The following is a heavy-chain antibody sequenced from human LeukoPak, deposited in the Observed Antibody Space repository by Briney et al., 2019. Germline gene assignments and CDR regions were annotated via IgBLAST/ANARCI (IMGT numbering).Heavy chain of an antibody. Sequence: RTSETLSLTCTVSGGSISSYYWSWVRQPAGKGLEWIGRIYTSGSTNYNPSLKSRVTMSVDTSKNQFSPKLSSVTAADTAVYYCARVRVGELGELFDYWGQGTLVTVSS. CDR1: GGSISSYY. J-gene: IGHJ4*02. D-gene: IGHD1-26*01. V-gene: IGHV4-4*07. CDR3: ARVRVGELGELFDY. CDR2: IYTSGST.